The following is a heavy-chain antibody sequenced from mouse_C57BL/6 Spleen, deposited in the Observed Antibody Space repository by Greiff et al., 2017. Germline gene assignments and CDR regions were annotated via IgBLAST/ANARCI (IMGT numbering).Heavy chain of an antibody. V-gene: IGHV1-81*01. CDR1: GYTFTSYG. CDR2: IYPRSGNT. CDR3: ARGKVSTMVTKYFDV. Sequence: QVQLQQSGAELARPGASVKLSCKASGYTFTSYGISWVKQRPGQGLEWIGEIYPRSGNTYYNEKFKGKATLTADTSSSTAYMELRSLTSEDSAVYFWARGKVSTMVTKYFDVWGTGTTVTVSS. J-gene: IGHJ1*03. D-gene: IGHD2-2*01.